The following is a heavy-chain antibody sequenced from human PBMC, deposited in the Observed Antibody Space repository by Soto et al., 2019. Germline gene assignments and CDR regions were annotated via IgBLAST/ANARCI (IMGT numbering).Heavy chain of an antibody. V-gene: IGHV3-23*01. CDR3: ARSVHYGMDV. J-gene: IGHJ6*02. CDR1: GGTFSSYA. CDR2: IIGSGGST. Sequence: XGSLRLSCAASGGTFSSYAMSWVRQAPGKGLEWVSAIIGSGGSTYYADSVKGRFTISRDNSKNTLYLQMNSLRAEDTAVYYCARSVHYGMDVWGQGNTVTVSS.